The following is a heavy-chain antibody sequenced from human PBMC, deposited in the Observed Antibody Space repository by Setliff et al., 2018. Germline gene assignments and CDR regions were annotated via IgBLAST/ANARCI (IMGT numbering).Heavy chain of an antibody. CDR2: INHSGST. CDR3: ARQSVRGLADNNWFDP. V-gene: IGHV4-34*01. CDR1: GGSFSGYY. Sequence: SETLSLTCAVYGGSFSGYYWSWIRQPPGKGLEWIGEINHSGSTNYNPSLKGRVTISVDTSKNQFSLKLTSVTAADTAIYYCARQSVRGLADNNWFDPWGQGTLVTVSS. D-gene: IGHD2-15*01. J-gene: IGHJ5*02.